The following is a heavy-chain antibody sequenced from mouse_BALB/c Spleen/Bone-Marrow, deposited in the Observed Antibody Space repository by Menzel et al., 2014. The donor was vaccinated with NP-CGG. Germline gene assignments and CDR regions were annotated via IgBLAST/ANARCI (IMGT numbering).Heavy chain of an antibody. V-gene: IGHV1-7*01. J-gene: IGHJ2*01. CDR3: ARDY. CDR2: INPSTGYA. CDR1: GYTFTDTW. Sequence: QVQLQQPGPELAKPGASVKMSCKASGYTFTDTWIHWIKQRPGQGLEWIGYINPSTGYAVYNQNFKDKATLTVDKSSSTAYMQLSSLTSEDSAVYYCARDYWGQGTTLTVSS.